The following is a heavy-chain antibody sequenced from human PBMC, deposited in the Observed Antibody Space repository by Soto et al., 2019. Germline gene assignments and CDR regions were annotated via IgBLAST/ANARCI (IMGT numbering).Heavy chain of an antibody. D-gene: IGHD3-22*01. Sequence: QVQLQESGPGLVKLSQTLSLTCTVSGGSISSGGYYWSWIRQHPGKGLEWIGYIYYSGSTYYNPSLKSRVTISVDTSKNQFSLKLSSVTAADTAVYYCARDGSRDYYDSSGYYDYWGQGTLVTVSS. CDR1: GGSISSGGYY. CDR3: ARDGSRDYYDSSGYYDY. V-gene: IGHV4-31*03. CDR2: IYYSGST. J-gene: IGHJ4*02.